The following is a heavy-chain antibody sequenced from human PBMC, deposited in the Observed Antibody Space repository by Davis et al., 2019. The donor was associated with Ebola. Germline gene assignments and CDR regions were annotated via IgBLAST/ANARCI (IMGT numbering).Heavy chain of an antibody. CDR3: TTDRSIVVVLALAN. Sequence: PGGSLRLSCAASGFTFSNAWMSWVRQAPGKGPEWVGRIKSRIDGGATDYAAPVKGRFTISRDDSKNTLYLQMNSLKAEDTAVYYCTTDRSIVVVLALANWGQGTLVTVSS. V-gene: IGHV3-15*05. CDR1: GFTFSNAW. J-gene: IGHJ4*02. CDR2: IKSRIDGGAT. D-gene: IGHD2-21*01.